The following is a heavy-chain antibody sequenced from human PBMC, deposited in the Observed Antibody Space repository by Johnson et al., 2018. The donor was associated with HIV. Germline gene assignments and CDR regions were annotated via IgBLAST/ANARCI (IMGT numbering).Heavy chain of an antibody. CDR3: AKAPSPRGAFDI. J-gene: IGHJ3*02. CDR2: ISYDGSNK. Sequence: QVQLVESGGGVVQPGMSLRLSCAASGFTFSSYGMHWVRQAPGKGLEWVAVISYDGSNKDYADSVKGRFTISRDNSKNTLYLQMNSLRAEDPAVYYCAKAPSPRGAFDIWGQGTMVTVSS. CDR1: GFTFSSYG. V-gene: IGHV3-30*18.